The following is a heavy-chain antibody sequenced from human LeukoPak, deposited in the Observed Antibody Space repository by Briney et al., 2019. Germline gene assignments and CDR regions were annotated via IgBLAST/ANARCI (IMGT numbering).Heavy chain of an antibody. J-gene: IGHJ5*02. V-gene: IGHV3-23*01. CDR2: VSSTGGTT. Sequence: GGSLRLSCAASGFTFSTYGMSWVRQAPGKGLEWVSSVSSTGGTTYYADSVKGRFTISRDNAKNSLYLQMNSLRVEDTAVYYCARGSTLGSCTSSSCHNWFDPWGQGTLVTVSS. CDR3: ARGSTLGSCTSSSCHNWFDP. D-gene: IGHD2-2*01. CDR1: GFTFSTYG.